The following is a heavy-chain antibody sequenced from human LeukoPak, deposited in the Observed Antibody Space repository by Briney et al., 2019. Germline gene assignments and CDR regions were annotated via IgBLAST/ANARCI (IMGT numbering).Heavy chain of an antibody. V-gene: IGHV3-66*01. CDR1: GFTVSTNY. CDR2: IYSSGST. J-gene: IGHJ4*02. Sequence: GGSLRLSCAASGFTVSTNYVSWVRQAPGKGLEWVSVIYSSGSTYYADSVKDRFTISRAGSQNVVYLQMNSLRVEDTAMYYCARATWGYQFDCWGQGTLVTVSS. CDR3: ARATWGYQFDC. D-gene: IGHD5-12*01.